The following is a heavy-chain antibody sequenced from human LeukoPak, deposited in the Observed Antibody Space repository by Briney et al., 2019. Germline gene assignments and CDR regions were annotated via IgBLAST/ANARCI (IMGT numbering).Heavy chain of an antibody. V-gene: IGHV3-48*03. CDR2: ISSSGSTI. CDR3: ARAWYGGNSLDY. CDR1: GFTFSSYE. D-gene: IGHD4-23*01. Sequence: GGSLRLSCAASGFTFSSYEMNWVRQAPGKGLEWVSYISSSGSTIYYADSVKGRFTISRDNSKNTLYLQMNSLRAEDTAVYYCARAWYGGNSLDYWGQGTLVTVSS. J-gene: IGHJ4*02.